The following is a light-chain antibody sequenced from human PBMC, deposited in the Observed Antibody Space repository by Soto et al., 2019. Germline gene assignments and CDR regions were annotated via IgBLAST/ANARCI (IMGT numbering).Light chain of an antibody. CDR1: SSNIGGNS. Sequence: QSVLTQPPSVSAAPGQRVPITCSVSSSNIGGNSVSWYQQLPGTAPKLLIYDDDKRPSGIPDRFSGSKSGTSATLGITGFQTGDEADHYCGSWDSSLSAYVFGTGTKVTVL. CDR2: DDD. V-gene: IGLV1-51*01. J-gene: IGLJ1*01. CDR3: GSWDSSLSAYV.